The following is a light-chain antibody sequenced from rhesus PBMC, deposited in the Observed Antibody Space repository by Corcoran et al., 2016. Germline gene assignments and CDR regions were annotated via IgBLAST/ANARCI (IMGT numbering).Light chain of an antibody. CDR3: LQHSNLPYC. CDR1: PSVSSS. Sequence: EIVMTQSPATLSLSPGERATLSCRASPSVSSSLAWYLQKPGKAPRPLIYGSSSRATGIPDQFSGGGSGTYFTLTISGLEPEDVAVYYCLQHSNLPYCFGQGTKVEIK. J-gene: IGKJ2*01. CDR2: GSS. V-gene: IGKV3-24*01.